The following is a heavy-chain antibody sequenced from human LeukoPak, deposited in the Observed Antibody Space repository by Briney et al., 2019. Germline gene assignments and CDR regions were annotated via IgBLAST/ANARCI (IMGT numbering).Heavy chain of an antibody. J-gene: IGHJ2*01. V-gene: IGHV3-7*01. Sequence: GGSLRLSCAASGFTFSNYWMSWVRQAPGKGPEWVANIKQDGSEKYYVDSVKGRFTISRDNAETSLHLQMNSLRAEDTAVYYCARGGNHGDYWYFDLWGHGTLVIVSS. CDR2: IKQDGSEK. CDR3: ARGGNHGDYWYFDL. D-gene: IGHD4-17*01. CDR1: GFTFSNYW.